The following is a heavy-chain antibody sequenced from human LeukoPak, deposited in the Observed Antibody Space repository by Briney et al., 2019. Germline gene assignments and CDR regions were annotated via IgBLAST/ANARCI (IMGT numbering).Heavy chain of an antibody. V-gene: IGHV1-18*04. CDR3: ARGKYGGNSDY. D-gene: IGHD3-16*01. J-gene: IGHJ4*02. CDR1: GYTFTGYY. CDR2: ISAYNGNT. Sequence: ASVKVSCKASGYTFTGYYMHWVRQAPGQGLEWMGWISAYNGNTNYAQKLQGRVTMTTDTSTSTAYMELRSLRSDDTAVYYCARGKYGGNSDYWGQGTLVTVSS.